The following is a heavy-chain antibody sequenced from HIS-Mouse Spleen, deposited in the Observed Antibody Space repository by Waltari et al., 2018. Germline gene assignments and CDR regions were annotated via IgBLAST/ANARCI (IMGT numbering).Heavy chain of an antibody. CDR2: IYYSGST. V-gene: IGHV4-39*07. D-gene: IGHD6-13*01. Sequence: QLQLQESGPGLVKPSETLSLTCTFSGGSISSSSYYWGWIRQPPGRGLEWIGSIYYSGSTYDNPSLTSRVTISVDTSTTQFSLKLSSVTAADTAVYYCAREIPYSSSWYDWYFDLWGRGTLVTVSS. CDR3: AREIPYSSSWYDWYFDL. J-gene: IGHJ2*01. CDR1: GGSISSSSYY.